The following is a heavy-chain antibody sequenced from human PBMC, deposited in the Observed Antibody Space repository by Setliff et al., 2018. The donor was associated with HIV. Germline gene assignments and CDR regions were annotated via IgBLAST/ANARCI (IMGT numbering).Heavy chain of an antibody. CDR1: GYRFTNYW. D-gene: IGHD6-19*01. CDR3: ARLRHNRPWLVVNSPLDS. Sequence: GESLKLSCQGSGYRFTNYWIGWVRQMPGKGLEWMGIIYPGDSDTRYSPSFQGQVTISADESISTAYLQWTSLKASDTALYYCARLRHNRPWLVVNSPLDSWGQRTLVTVSS. CDR2: IYPGDSDT. V-gene: IGHV5-51*01. J-gene: IGHJ4*02.